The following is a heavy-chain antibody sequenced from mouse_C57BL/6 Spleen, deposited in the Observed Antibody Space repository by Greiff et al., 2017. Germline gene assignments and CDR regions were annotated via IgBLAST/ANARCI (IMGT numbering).Heavy chain of an antibody. D-gene: IGHD3-3*01. V-gene: IGHV5-17*01. CDR2: ISSGSSTI. Sequence: EVHLVESGGGLVKPGGSLKLSCAASGFTFSDYGMHWVRQAPEKGLEWVAYISSGSSTIYYADTVKGRFTISRDNAKNTLFLQMTSLRSEDTAMYYCARRSRNGAMDYWGQGTSVTVSS. CDR1: GFTFSDYG. CDR3: ARRSRNGAMDY. J-gene: IGHJ4*01.